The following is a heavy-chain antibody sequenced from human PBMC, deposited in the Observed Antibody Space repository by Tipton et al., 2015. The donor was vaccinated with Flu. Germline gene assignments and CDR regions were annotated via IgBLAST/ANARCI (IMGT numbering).Heavy chain of an antibody. V-gene: IGHV3-30-3*01. Sequence: SLRLSCATSGFTFSSYEMNWVRQAPGKGLEWVAVISYDGGNKYYADSVKARFSISRDNSKNTLYLQMNSLRAEDTAVYYCARDGNPKHYYYYGMDVWGQGTTVTVSS. CDR2: ISYDGGNK. J-gene: IGHJ6*02. D-gene: IGHD2/OR15-2a*01. CDR3: ARDGNPKHYYYYGMDV. CDR1: GFTFSSYE.